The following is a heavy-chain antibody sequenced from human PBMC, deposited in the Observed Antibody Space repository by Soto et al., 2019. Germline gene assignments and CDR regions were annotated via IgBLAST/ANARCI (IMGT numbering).Heavy chain of an antibody. CDR1: SLGLSGFG. CDR3: AKGTTVTPWRYLDL. CDR2: VSYDGDYQ. V-gene: IGHV3-30*18. D-gene: IGHD4-17*01. J-gene: IGHJ2*01. Sequence: QEQLVESGGGVVQPGGSLRLSLEAASLGLSGFGRHGVARVRAKGRGWMAVVSYDGDYQNYADSVKGRFTISRDNSKNTLYLQMDSLRPEDTAVYYCAKGTTVTPWRYLDLWGPGTLVTVSS.